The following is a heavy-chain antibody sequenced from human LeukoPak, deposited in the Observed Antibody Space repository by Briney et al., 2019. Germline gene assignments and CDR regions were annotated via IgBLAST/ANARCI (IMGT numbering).Heavy chain of an antibody. D-gene: IGHD2-21*02. Sequence: SQTLSLTCALSGDIVSSNSAAWNWIRQSPSRGLEWLGRTYYRSKWYNDYAVSVKSRITINPDTSKNQFSLQLNSVTPEDTAVYYCARAHIVVVTGGGNWFDPWGQGTLVTVSS. CDR3: ARAHIVVVTGGGNWFDP. CDR2: TYYRSKWYN. J-gene: IGHJ5*02. CDR1: GDIVSSNSAA. V-gene: IGHV6-1*01.